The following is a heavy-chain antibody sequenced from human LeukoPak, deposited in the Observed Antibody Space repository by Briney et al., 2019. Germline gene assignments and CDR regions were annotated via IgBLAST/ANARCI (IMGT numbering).Heavy chain of an antibody. Sequence: ASVKVSCKASGGTFSSGAISWVRQAPGQGLEWMGRIIPILDITNYAEDFQGRVTITADKSTTTVYMELNSLRSEDSAVYYCARAWSGQQVGENEFFQHWGQGTLVTVSS. D-gene: IGHD6-13*01. CDR3: ARAWSGQQVGENEFFQH. V-gene: IGHV1-69*04. CDR2: IIPILDIT. J-gene: IGHJ1*01. CDR1: GGTFSSGA.